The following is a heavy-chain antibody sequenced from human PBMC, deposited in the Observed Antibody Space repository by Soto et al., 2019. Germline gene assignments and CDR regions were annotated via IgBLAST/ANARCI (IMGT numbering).Heavy chain of an antibody. Sequence: EVQLVQSGAEVKKPGESLRISCKGSGYSFTSYWITWVRQMPEKGLEWMGKIDPGDSYTSYSPSFQGHVTVSADRSISTAYLQWSSPKASDTAMYYCASSSRSRKAGDYYFDYWGQGTLVTVSS. D-gene: IGHD3-10*01. V-gene: IGHV5-10-1*01. J-gene: IGHJ4*02. CDR2: IDPGDSYT. CDR1: GYSFTSYW. CDR3: ASSSRSRKAGDYYFDY.